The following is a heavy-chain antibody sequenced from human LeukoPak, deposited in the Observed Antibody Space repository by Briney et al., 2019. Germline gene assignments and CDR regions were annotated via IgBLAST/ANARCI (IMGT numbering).Heavy chain of an antibody. V-gene: IGHV3-23*01. CDR2: ISGSGGST. D-gene: IGHD3-10*01. J-gene: IGHJ4*02. CDR3: ATHMVRGVIQRLLAFDY. CDR1: GFTFSSYA. Sequence: GGSLRLSCAASGFTFSSYAMSWVRQAPGKGVEWVSAISGSGGSTYYAHSVKGRFTISRDNSKNTLYLRMNSLRAEDTAVYYCATHMVRGVIQRLLAFDYWGQGTLVTVSS.